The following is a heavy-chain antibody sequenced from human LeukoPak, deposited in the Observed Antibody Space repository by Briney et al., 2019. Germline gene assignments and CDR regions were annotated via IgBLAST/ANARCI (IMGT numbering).Heavy chain of an antibody. CDR2: IYYSGGT. CDR1: GGSISSGDNY. Sequence: PSETLSLTCTVSGGSISSGDNYWRWIRQPPGKGLEGIGYIYYSGGTYYNPSLKSRVTMSVDPSKNQFSLKLSSVTAADTAVYYCARSPRRDYDPTDFDYWGQGTLVTVSS. J-gene: IGHJ4*02. V-gene: IGHV4-30-4*01. D-gene: IGHD5-12*01. CDR3: ARSPRRDYDPTDFDY.